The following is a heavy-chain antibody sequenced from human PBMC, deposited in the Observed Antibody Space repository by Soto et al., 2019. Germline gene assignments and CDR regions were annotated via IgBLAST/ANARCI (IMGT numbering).Heavy chain of an antibody. Sequence: QVQLVQSGAEVKKPGSSVKVSCKASGGTFSSYAISWVRQAPGQGLEWMGGSIPIFGTANYAQKFQGRVTITADDTTGTAYREMRSLRSEDTAVYYCARGRNFYGDYSSYGMDVWGQGTTVTVSS. J-gene: IGHJ6*02. V-gene: IGHV1-69*12. CDR3: ARGRNFYGDYSSYGMDV. CDR2: SIPIFGTA. D-gene: IGHD4-17*01. CDR1: GGTFSSYA.